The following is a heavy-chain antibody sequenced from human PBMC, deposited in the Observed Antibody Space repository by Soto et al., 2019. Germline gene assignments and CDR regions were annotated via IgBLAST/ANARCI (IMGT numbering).Heavy chain of an antibody. CDR3: ARGYESGYTFGHDL. D-gene: IGHD3-3*01. Sequence: QVQLHESGPGLVKPSATLSLTCTVSGDSISSTYWSWVRQPAGRGLEWIGRIYSSGSNNYNPSLESRGTMSVDTSKNQFSLTLRSVTAADTAVYFCARGYESGYTFGHDLWGQGTLVTVSS. J-gene: IGHJ5*02. CDR2: IYSSGSN. CDR1: GDSISSTY. V-gene: IGHV4-4*07.